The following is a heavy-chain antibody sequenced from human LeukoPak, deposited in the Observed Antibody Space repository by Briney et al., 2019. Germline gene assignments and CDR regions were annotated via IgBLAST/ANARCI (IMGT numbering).Heavy chain of an antibody. J-gene: IGHJ4*02. CDR2: ISGSGGST. CDR1: EFTFSSYA. D-gene: IGHD4-17*01. V-gene: IGHV3-23*01. Sequence: GGSLRLSCAASEFTFSSYAMSLVRQAPGKGLEWVSAISGSGGSTYYADSVKGRFTISRDNSKNTLYLQMNSLRAEDTAVYYCASILHDYGDYFDYWGQGTLVTVSS. CDR3: ASILHDYGDYFDY.